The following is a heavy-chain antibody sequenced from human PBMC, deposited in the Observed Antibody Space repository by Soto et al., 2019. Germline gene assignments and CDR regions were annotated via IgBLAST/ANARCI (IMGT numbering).Heavy chain of an antibody. CDR3: AKDGERFLEWLPLYGMDV. D-gene: IGHD3-3*01. V-gene: IGHV3-9*01. CDR2: ISWNSGSI. CDR1: GITFDDYA. J-gene: IGHJ6*02. Sequence: EVQLVESGGGLVQPGRSLRLSCAASGITFDDYAMHWVRQAPGKGLEWVSGISWNSGSIGYADSVKGRFTISRDNAKNSLYLQMNSLRAEDTALYYCAKDGERFLEWLPLYGMDVWGQGTTVTVSS.